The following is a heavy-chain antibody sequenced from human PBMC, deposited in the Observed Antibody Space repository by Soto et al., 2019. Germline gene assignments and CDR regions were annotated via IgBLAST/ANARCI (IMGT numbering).Heavy chain of an antibody. V-gene: IGHV3-48*03. D-gene: IGHD1-1*01. J-gene: IGHJ4*02. CDR2: ISADASGT. CDR1: GFTFRSYE. Sequence: EVQLVESGGGLVQPGGSLTLSCAASGFTFRSYEMHWVRQPPGKGLQWISYISADASGTYYEDSVRGRFTISRDNARNSLSMQMNSLRVDDTAIYYCVRYRHETMPADDLRVPRWGQGAQLPVSS. CDR3: VRYRHETMPADDLRVPR.